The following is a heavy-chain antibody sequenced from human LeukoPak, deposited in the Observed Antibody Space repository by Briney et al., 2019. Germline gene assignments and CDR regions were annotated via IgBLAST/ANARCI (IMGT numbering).Heavy chain of an antibody. V-gene: IGHV3-7*01. Sequence: HAGGSLRLSCAASGSTFSTYWMTWVRQAPGKGLEWVANMKRDGSEIYYAGSVKGRFTISRDNAKNSLYLQMNSLRAEDTAVYYCARYTEYYFDYWGQGTLVTVSS. J-gene: IGHJ4*02. CDR2: MKRDGSEI. CDR3: ARYTEYYFDY. CDR1: GSTFSTYW. D-gene: IGHD2-2*02.